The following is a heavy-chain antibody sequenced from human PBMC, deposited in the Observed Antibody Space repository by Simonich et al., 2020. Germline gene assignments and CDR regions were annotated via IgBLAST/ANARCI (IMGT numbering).Heavy chain of an antibody. D-gene: IGHD2-15*01. CDR3: ARASRGTWWYYYFDY. Sequence: QVQLVQSGAEGRKPGASGKVSGRPPGSTFTSNGTSWGQQAPGQGVERRGWISAYKGNTNCAHKLQGRVTMTTDTSTSTAYMVLRSLRSDDTAVYYCARASRGTWWYYYFDYWGQGTLVTVSS. CDR1: GSTFTSNG. J-gene: IGHJ4*02. CDR2: ISAYKGNT. V-gene: IGHV1-18*01.